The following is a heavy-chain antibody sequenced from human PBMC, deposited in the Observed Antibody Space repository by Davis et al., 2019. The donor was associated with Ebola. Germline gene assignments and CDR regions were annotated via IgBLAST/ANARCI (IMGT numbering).Heavy chain of an antibody. Sequence: AASVDVSCKASGYTFTGYYMHWVRQAPGQGLEWMGWINPNSRGTDFALKFQGRVTMTRDTSISTAYMELSRLRSDDTAVYYCARELYSYGYGAVDYWGQGTLVTVSS. CDR1: GYTFTGYY. D-gene: IGHD5-18*01. J-gene: IGHJ4*02. CDR2: INPNSRGT. CDR3: ARELYSYGYGAVDY. V-gene: IGHV1-2*02.